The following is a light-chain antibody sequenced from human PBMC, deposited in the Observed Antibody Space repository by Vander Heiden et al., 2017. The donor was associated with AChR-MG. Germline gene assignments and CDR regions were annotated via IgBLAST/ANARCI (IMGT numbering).Light chain of an antibody. V-gene: IGKV3-20*01. Sequence: EIVLTQSPGTLSLSPGERAALSCRASQSISDYLAWYKQKPGQAPRLLIYGASTRATGIPDRFSGSGYGTDFTLTISRREPEDFAMYYCQQYESSPPVTFGQGTKLEIK. J-gene: IGKJ2*01. CDR3: QQYESSPPVT. CDR1: QSISDY. CDR2: GAS.